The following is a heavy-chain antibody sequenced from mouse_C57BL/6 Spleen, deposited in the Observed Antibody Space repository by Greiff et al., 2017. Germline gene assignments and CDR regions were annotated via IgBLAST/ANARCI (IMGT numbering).Heavy chain of an antibody. CDR2: INPGSGGT. CDR3: ARNRDGNYFAY. J-gene: IGHJ3*01. Sequence: QVQLQQSGAELVRPGTSVKVSCKASGYAFTNYLIEWVKQRPGQGLEWIGVINPGSGGTNYNEKFKGKATLTADKSSSTAYMQLSGLTSEDSAVYFCARNRDGNYFAYWGQGTLVTVSA. CDR1: GYAFTNYL. D-gene: IGHD2-1*01. V-gene: IGHV1-54*01.